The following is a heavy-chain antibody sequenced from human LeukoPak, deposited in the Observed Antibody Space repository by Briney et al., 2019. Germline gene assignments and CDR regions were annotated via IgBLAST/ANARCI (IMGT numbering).Heavy chain of an antibody. CDR1: GFTFTTSG. Sequence: GRSLRLSCAASGFTFTTSGMNWVRQAPGKGLEWVSSISGSDSGGKTFYADSVKGRFTISRDNSKNTVYMQMNSLRAEDTALYFCSKTSAFDIWGQGTMVTVSS. CDR2: ISGSDSGGKT. J-gene: IGHJ3*02. CDR3: SKTSAFDI. V-gene: IGHV3-23*01.